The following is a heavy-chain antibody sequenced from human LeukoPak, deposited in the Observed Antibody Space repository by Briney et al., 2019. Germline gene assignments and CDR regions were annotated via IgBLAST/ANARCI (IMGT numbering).Heavy chain of an antibody. D-gene: IGHD3-3*01. CDR2: IIPIFGTA. Sequence: GASVKVSCKASGGTFSSYAISWVRQAPGQGLEWMGGIIPIFGTANYAQKFQGRVTITADESTSTAYMELSSLRSEDTAVYYCARDSGFLEWSPPPWFDPWGQGTLVTVSS. V-gene: IGHV1-69*13. CDR1: GGTFSSYA. CDR3: ARDSGFLEWSPPPWFDP. J-gene: IGHJ5*02.